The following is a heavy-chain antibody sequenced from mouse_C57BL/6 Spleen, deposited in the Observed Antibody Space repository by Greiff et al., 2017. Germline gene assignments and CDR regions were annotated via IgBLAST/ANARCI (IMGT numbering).Heavy chain of an antibody. CDR2: IYPGDGDT. CDR3: ARIYCYGRKDY. Sequence: QVHVKQSGAELVKPGASVKISCKASGYAFSSYWMNWVKQRPGKGLEWIGQIYPGDGDTNYNGKFKGKATLTADKSSSTAYMQLSSLTSEDAAVYFCARIYCYGRKDYWGQGTTLTVSS. V-gene: IGHV1-80*01. CDR1: GYAFSSYW. J-gene: IGHJ2*01. D-gene: IGHD1-1*01.